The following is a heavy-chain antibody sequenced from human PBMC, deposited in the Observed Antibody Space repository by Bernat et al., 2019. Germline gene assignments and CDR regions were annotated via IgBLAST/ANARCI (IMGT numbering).Heavy chain of an antibody. CDR2: ISGSGGST. V-gene: IGHV3-23*01. D-gene: IGHD6-19*01. J-gene: IGHJ3*02. CDR3: AKEGGIAVHRIAYDAFDI. CDR1: GFTFSSYA. Sequence: EVQLLESGGGLVQSGGSLRLSCAASGFTFSSYAMSWVRQAPGKGLEWVSAISGSGGSTYYADSVKGRFTISRDNSKNTLYLQMNSLRAEDTAVYYCAKEGGIAVHRIAYDAFDIWGQGTMVTVSS.